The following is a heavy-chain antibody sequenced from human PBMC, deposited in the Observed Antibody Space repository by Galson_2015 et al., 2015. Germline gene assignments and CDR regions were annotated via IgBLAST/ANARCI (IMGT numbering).Heavy chain of an antibody. CDR2: IDPSDSYT. CDR1: GYSFTSYW. CDR3: ARDVLRYFDWPPLFVDY. D-gene: IGHD3-9*01. J-gene: IGHJ4*02. V-gene: IGHV5-10-1*01. Sequence: QSGAEVKKPGESLRISCKGSGYSFTSYWISWVRQMPGKGLEWMGRIDPSDSYTNYSPSFQGHVTISADKSISTAYLQWSSLKASDTAMYYCARDVLRYFDWPPLFVDYWGQGTLVTVSS.